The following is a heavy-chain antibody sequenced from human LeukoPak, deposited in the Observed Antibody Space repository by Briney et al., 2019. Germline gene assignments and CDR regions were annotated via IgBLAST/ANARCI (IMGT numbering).Heavy chain of an antibody. Sequence: GGSLRLSCATSGFTFSHYGMHWVRQAPGKGLVWVAVIWYDGSNEYNADSVKGRFTISRDNSKNTLFLQMNTLRAEDTAVYYCARESWDRGKFYLDSWGQGTLVTVSS. CDR3: ARESWDRGKFYLDS. CDR1: GFTFSHYG. CDR2: IWYDGSNE. V-gene: IGHV3-33*01. D-gene: IGHD1-1*01. J-gene: IGHJ4*02.